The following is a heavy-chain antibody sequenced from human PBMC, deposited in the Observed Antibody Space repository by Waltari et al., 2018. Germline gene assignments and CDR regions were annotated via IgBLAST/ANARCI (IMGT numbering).Heavy chain of an antibody. CDR1: GFAFSSYA. D-gene: IGHD4-17*01. J-gene: IGHJ4*02. Sequence: EVELLASGGGLVQPGGSLRLSCAASGFAFSSYAMSWVRQAPGKGLGVVSGISASGSTTQYSDSVRGRLTISRDNSNSVLYLQMTTLRAEDTALYYCAKGDDFGEYGEYFFDYWGQGALVTVSS. CDR2: ISASGSTT. CDR3: AKGDDFGEYGEYFFDY. V-gene: IGHV3-23*01.